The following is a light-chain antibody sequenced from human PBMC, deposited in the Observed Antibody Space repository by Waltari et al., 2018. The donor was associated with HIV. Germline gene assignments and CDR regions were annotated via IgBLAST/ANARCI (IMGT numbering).Light chain of an antibody. CDR3: SSYTSSSTYV. CDR2: EVS. J-gene: IGLJ1*01. V-gene: IGLV2-14*01. CDR1: SSDGGGYNY. Sequence: QSALTQPASVSGSPGPSITIPCPGPSSDGGGYNYVSWYQQHPGKAPTPMSYEVSNRPSGVSNRFSGSKSGNTASLTISGLQAEDEADYYCSSYTSSSTYVFGTGTKVTVL.